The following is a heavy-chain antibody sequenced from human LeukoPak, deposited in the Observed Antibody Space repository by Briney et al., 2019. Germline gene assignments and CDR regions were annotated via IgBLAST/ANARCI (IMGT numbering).Heavy chain of an antibody. Sequence: GGSLRLSCAASGFTFSTYAMSWVRQAPGKGLEWVSGISGSGDTTYYADSVKGRFTISRDNSKNTLYLQMSSLRADDTAVYYCAKIFIFGGDHFQHWGQGTLVTVFS. CDR1: GFTFSTYA. CDR2: ISGSGDTT. D-gene: IGHD2-21*02. CDR3: AKIFIFGGDHFQH. V-gene: IGHV3-23*01. J-gene: IGHJ1*01.